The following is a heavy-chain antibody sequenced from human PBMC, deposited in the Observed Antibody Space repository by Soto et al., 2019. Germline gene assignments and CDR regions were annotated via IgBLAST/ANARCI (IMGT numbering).Heavy chain of an antibody. CDR3: ASQVVASRHFDY. V-gene: IGHV4-39*01. Sequence: SETLSLTCTVSGGSISRSSYYWGWIRQPPGKGLEWIGSIYYSGGTYHNPSLKSRVTMSKDTSKNQFSLKLSSVTAADTAVYYCASQVVASRHFDYWGQGTLVTVSS. CDR1: GGSISRSSYY. CDR2: IYYSGGT. D-gene: IGHD2-15*01. J-gene: IGHJ4*02.